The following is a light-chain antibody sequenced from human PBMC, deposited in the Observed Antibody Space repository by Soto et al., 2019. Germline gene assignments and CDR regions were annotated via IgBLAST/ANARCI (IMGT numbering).Light chain of an antibody. CDR2: GVS. CDR1: QPIGGDY. V-gene: IGKV3-20*01. CDR3: QHYGSWYS. J-gene: IGKJ2*01. Sequence: VLTQSPDIVSMSRGGRATISCRASQPIGGDYLAWYQQRPGQAPRLLMFGVSTRAAGISDRFSGTGSGTDFTLTINSLEREDVAGYYCQHYGSWYSFGQGTQVEI.